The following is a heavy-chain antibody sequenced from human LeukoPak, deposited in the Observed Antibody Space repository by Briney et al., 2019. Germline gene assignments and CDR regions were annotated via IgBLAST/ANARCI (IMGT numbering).Heavy chain of an antibody. V-gene: IGHV5-51*01. D-gene: IGHD6-19*01. J-gene: IGHJ2*01. CDR2: IYPGDSDT. CDR3: ARPHSSGWYDWYFDL. CDR1: GYSFTTYW. Sequence: GESLKISCKGSGYSFTTYWIGWVRQVPGKGLEWMGIIYPGDSDTIYSPSFQGQVIISADKSINTAYLQWSSLKASDTAMYYCARPHSSGWYDWYFDLWGRGTLVTVSS.